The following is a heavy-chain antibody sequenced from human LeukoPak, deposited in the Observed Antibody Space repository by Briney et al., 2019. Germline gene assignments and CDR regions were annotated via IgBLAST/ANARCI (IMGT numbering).Heavy chain of an antibody. CDR3: ARENGSGSRGLDF. V-gene: IGHV4-4*07. CDR2: IYTSGTT. D-gene: IGHD3-10*01. Sequence: SETLSLTCTVSAVSISNYFWSWIRQPAGKGLEWIGRIYTSGTTNYSPSLKSRVTMSVDTSTNQFSLKLTSVTAADTAVYYCARENGSGSRGLDFWGQGTLVTVSS. J-gene: IGHJ4*02. CDR1: AVSISNYF.